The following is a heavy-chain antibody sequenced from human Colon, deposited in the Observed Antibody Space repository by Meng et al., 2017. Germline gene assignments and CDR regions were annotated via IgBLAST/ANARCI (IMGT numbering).Heavy chain of an antibody. CDR3: ARVIYASGNMAHLDC. CDR1: GDSIRSSNW. V-gene: IGHV4-4*02. CDR2: IYHSGST. D-gene: IGHD3-10*01. J-gene: IGHJ4*02. Sequence: VQLQGSGPGLVKPSGTLSLTCAVSGDSIRSSNWWSWVRQPPGRGLEWIGEIYHSGSTNYNPSLKNRLSLTVDKSKNQFSLTLHSVTAADTAVYYCARVIYASGNMAHLDCWGQGTLVTVSS.